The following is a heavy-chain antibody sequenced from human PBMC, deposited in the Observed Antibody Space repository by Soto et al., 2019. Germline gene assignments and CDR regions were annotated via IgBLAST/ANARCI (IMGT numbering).Heavy chain of an antibody. D-gene: IGHD3-22*01. CDR3: AREDISASYYYDSSASRGAFDI. Sequence: QVQLQESGPGLVKPSQTLSLTCTVSGGSISSGDYYWSWIRQPPGKGLEWIGYIYYSGSTYYNPSLKSRVIISVDTSKNQFSLKLSSVTAADTAVYYCAREDISASYYYDSSASRGAFDIWGQGTMVTVSS. V-gene: IGHV4-30-4*01. CDR2: IYYSGST. J-gene: IGHJ3*02. CDR1: GGSISSGDYY.